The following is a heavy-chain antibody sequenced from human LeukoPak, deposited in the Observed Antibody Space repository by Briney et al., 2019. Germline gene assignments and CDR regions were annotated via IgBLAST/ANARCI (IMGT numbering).Heavy chain of an antibody. CDR1: GGTFSSYA. Sequence: EASVKVSCKASGGTFSSYAISWVRQAPGQGLEWMGGIIPIFGTANYAQKFQGRVTITADESTSTAYMELSSLRSEDTAVYYCARDQDSSSWHGFTGIKTPKYYFDYWGQGTLVTVSS. CDR3: ARDQDSSSWHGFTGIKTPKYYFDY. J-gene: IGHJ4*02. V-gene: IGHV1-69*13. CDR2: IIPIFGTA. D-gene: IGHD6-13*01.